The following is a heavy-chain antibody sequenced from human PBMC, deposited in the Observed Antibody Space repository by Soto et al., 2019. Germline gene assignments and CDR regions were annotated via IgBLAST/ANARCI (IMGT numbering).Heavy chain of an antibody. CDR2: ISWNSGSI. J-gene: IGHJ2*01. CDR1: GFTFDDYA. V-gene: IGHV3-9*01. Sequence: GGSLRLSCAASGFTFDDYAMHWVRQAPGKGLEWVSGISWNSGSIDYADSVKGRFTISRDNSKNTLYLQMNSLRAEDTAVYYCARDLVAARSYFDLWGRGTLVTVSS. CDR3: ARDLVAARSYFDL. D-gene: IGHD6-6*01.